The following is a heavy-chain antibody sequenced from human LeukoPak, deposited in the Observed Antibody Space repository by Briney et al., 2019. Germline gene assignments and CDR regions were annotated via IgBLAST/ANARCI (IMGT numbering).Heavy chain of an antibody. CDR3: ARFSPSKLVFDY. CDR1: GFTFSDYY. V-gene: IGHV3-11*01. J-gene: IGHJ4*02. CDR2: ISSSGSTI. D-gene: IGHD6-6*01. Sequence: GGSLRLSCAASGFTFSDYYMSWIRQAPGKGLEWVSYISSSGSTIYYADSVKGQFTISRDNAKNSLYLQMNSLRAEDTAVYYCARFSPSKLVFDYWGQGTLVTVSS.